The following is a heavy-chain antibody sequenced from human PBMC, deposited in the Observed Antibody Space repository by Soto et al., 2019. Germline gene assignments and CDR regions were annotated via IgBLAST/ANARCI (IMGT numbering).Heavy chain of an antibody. J-gene: IGHJ6*03. CDR1: GFTFSDYS. CDR3: ARDPPYCSSTSCYVYYYMDV. V-gene: IGHV3-11*01. D-gene: IGHD2-2*01. CDR2: VSSSGSTI. Sequence: QVQLVESGGGLVKPGGSLRLSCAASGFTFSDYSMSWIRQAPGKGLEWVSYVSSSGSTIYYADSVKGRFTISRDNAKNSLYLQMNSLRAEDTAVYYCARDPPYCSSTSCYVYYYMDVWGKGTTVTVSS.